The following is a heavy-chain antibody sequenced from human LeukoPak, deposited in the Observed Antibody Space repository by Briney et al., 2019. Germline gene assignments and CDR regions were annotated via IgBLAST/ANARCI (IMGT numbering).Heavy chain of an antibody. CDR2: IKEDGSEK. V-gene: IGHV3-7*03. CDR1: GFTFSMYW. D-gene: IGHD6-6*01. CDR3: AKDQAAARPWGY. Sequence: GGSLRLSCAASGFTFSMYWMSWVRQAPGKGPEWVADIKEDGSEKHYVDSVKGRFTISRDNAKNSLYLQMSSLRAEDTAVYYCAKDQAAARPWGYWGQGTLVTVSS. J-gene: IGHJ4*02.